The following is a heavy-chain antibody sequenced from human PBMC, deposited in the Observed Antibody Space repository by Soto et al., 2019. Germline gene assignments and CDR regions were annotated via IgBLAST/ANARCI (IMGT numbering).Heavy chain of an antibody. Sequence: QVQLVESGGGVVQPGRSLRLSCAASGFTFSTYGMHWVRQAPGKGLEWVAVIWYDGGNKYYADSVKGRFTISRDNSKNMVYVQMNGLGAEDTAVYYCARAPNYDIFAGYWPLDYWGQGTLVTVSS. CDR2: IWYDGGNK. CDR1: GFTFSTYG. CDR3: ARAPNYDIFAGYWPLDY. V-gene: IGHV3-33*01. D-gene: IGHD3-9*01. J-gene: IGHJ4*02.